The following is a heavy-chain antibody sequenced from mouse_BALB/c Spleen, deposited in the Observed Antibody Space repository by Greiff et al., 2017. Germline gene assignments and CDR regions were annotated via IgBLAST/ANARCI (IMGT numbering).Heavy chain of an antibody. Sequence: QVQLQQSGAELMKPGASVKISCKATGYTFSSYWIEWVKQRPGHGLEWIGEILPGSGSTNYNEKFKGKATFTADTSSNTAYMQLSSLTSEDSAVYYCARRGLTTATAMDYWGQGTSVTVSS. CDR2: ILPGSGST. D-gene: IGHD1-2*01. CDR3: ARRGLTTATAMDY. CDR1: GYTFSSYW. J-gene: IGHJ4*01. V-gene: IGHV1-9*01.